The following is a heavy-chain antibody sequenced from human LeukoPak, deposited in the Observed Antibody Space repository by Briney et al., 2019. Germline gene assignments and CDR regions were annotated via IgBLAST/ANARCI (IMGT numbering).Heavy chain of an antibody. D-gene: IGHD3-16*01. Sequence: GGSLRPSCAASGFTFSSYSMTWVRQAPGKGLEWVSSMSSSSSYIYYADSVKGRFTISRDNAKNSLYLQMNSLRAEDTAVYYCARDRADYVWGSPIEYWGQGTLVTVSS. J-gene: IGHJ4*02. V-gene: IGHV3-21*01. CDR2: MSSSSSYI. CDR3: ARDRADYVWGSPIEY. CDR1: GFTFSSYS.